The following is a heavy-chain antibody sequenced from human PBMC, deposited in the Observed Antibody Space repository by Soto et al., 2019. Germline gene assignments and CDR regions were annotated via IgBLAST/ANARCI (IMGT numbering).Heavy chain of an antibody. CDR2: IWYDGSNK. CDR1: GFIFNEYG. CDR3: ARWGCSGTNCNLNQRSYDL. D-gene: IGHD2-15*01. Sequence: QVQLVESGGGVVQPGMSLRLSCAASGFIFNEYGMHWVRQAPGKGLEWVEVIWYDGSNKYYADSVKGRFTISRDNSKNTMSLQMNNLRAEDMAVYYCARWGCSGTNCNLNQRSYDLWGQGTLVTVSS. J-gene: IGHJ4*02. V-gene: IGHV3-33*03.